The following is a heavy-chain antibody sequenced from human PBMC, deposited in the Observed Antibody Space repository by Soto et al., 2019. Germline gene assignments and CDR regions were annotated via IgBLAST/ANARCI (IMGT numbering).Heavy chain of an antibody. CDR2: IFSGGVT. V-gene: IGHV3-53*01. CDR1: GFTVKGNY. J-gene: IGHJ4*02. D-gene: IGHD3-10*01. CDR3: VGSLTYTYGFEF. Sequence: GGSLRLSCEPSGFTVKGNYIGWVRQAPGKGLEWVSVIFSGGVTFYGDSVRGRFTVSRDTSKNTLSLQMSRLGVEDTARYYCVGSLTYTYGFEFWGQGTLVTVYS.